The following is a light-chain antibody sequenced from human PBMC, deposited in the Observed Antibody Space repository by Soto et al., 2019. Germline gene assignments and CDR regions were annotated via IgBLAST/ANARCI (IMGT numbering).Light chain of an antibody. CDR3: ATWDDSLNGGV. Sequence: QLVLTQPPSASGTPGQRVTISCSGSRSSIGSNTVNWYQQFPGTAPKLLIYNNDQRPSGVPDRFSASKSGTSASLAISGLQSEDEADYYCATWDDSLNGGVFGGGTKLTVL. CDR1: RSSIGSNT. V-gene: IGLV1-44*01. J-gene: IGLJ3*02. CDR2: NND.